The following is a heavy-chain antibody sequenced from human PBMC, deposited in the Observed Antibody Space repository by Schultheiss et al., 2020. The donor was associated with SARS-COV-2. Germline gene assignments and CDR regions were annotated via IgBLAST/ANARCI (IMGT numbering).Heavy chain of an antibody. Sequence: ASVKVSCKASGYTFTNYGMNWVRQAPGQGLEWMGWINPNSGGTNYAQKFQGRVTMTRDTSISTAYMELSSLRSEDTAVYYCARTNYGSGSYYNYWGQGTLVTVSS. J-gene: IGHJ4*02. V-gene: IGHV1-2*02. D-gene: IGHD3-10*01. CDR3: ARTNYGSGSYYNY. CDR2: INPNSGGT. CDR1: GYTFTNYG.